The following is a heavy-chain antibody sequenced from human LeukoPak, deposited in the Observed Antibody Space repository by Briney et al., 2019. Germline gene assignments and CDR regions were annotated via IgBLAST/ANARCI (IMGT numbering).Heavy chain of an antibody. CDR3: AKDSGYSYGYYFDY. Sequence: GGSLRLSCAASGFTFDDYAMHWVRQAPGKGLEWVSGISWNSGSIGYADSVKGRFTISRDNAKNSLYLQMNSLRAEDTALCYCAKDSGYSYGYYFDYWGQGTLVTVSS. CDR2: ISWNSGSI. J-gene: IGHJ4*02. CDR1: GFTFDDYA. D-gene: IGHD5-18*01. V-gene: IGHV3-9*01.